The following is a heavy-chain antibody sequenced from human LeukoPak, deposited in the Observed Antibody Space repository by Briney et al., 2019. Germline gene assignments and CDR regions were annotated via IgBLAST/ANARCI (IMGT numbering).Heavy chain of an antibody. CDR2: IYYSGST. D-gene: IGHD3-9*01. Sequence: PSETLSLTCTVSGGSVSSGSYYWSWIRQPPGKGLEWIGYIYYSGSTNYNPSLKSRVTLSVDTSKNQFSLKLSSVTAADTAVYYCARGDSLTNWFDPWGQGTLVTVSS. V-gene: IGHV4-61*01. CDR3: ARGDSLTNWFDP. J-gene: IGHJ5*02. CDR1: GGSVSSGSYY.